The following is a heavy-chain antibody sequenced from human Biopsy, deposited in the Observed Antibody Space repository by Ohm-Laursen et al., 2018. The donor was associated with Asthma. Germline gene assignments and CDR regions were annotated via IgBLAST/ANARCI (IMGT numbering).Heavy chain of an antibody. CDR1: GDSITSGGCC. CDR2: IHHSGTS. CDR3: ARIPRRSGSYFVDY. Sequence: PSDTLSLTCPVSGDSITSGGCCWNWIRQHPGKGLEWIGYIHHSGTSYFNPSLKSRVSFSRDTSKNQFSLRLSSATAADTAMYYCARIPRRSGSYFVDYWGQGTLVTVSS. V-gene: IGHV4-31*03. D-gene: IGHD3-22*01. J-gene: IGHJ4*02.